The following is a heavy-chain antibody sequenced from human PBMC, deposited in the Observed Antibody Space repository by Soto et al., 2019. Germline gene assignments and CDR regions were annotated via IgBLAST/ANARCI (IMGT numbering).Heavy chain of an antibody. Sequence: VKVSCKASGYTFPSYGISWVRQAPGQGLEWMGWISAYNGNTNYAQKLQGRVTMTTDTSTSTAYMELRSLRSDDTAVYYCARGKTQLLSGPYYFAYWGQGTLVTVSS. CDR1: GYTFPSYG. J-gene: IGHJ4*02. CDR3: ARGKTQLLSGPYYFAY. CDR2: ISAYNGNT. V-gene: IGHV1-18*01. D-gene: IGHD2-2*01.